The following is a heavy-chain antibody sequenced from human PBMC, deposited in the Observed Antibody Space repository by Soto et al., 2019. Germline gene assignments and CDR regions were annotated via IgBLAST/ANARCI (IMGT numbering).Heavy chain of an antibody. Sequence: EVQLVEAGGGLVQPGGSLRLPCEASGNTFSSSSWNWFGQAPGRGLEWVSKIPGGSDTIHYADFVKGRFTISRDNAKNSLYLQMNSLRDEDTGVYFCARDNVWAFDYWGQGTLVTVSS. J-gene: IGHJ4*02. V-gene: IGHV3-48*02. D-gene: IGHD7-27*01. CDR3: ARDNVWAFDY. CDR1: GNTFSSSS. CDR2: IPGGSDTI.